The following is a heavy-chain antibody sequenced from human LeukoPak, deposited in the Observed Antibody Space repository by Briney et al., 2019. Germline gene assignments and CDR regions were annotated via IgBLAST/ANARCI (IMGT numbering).Heavy chain of an antibody. CDR3: ARHRSETTVTTIFDY. CDR2: IYSGDSDT. D-gene: IGHD4-11*01. Sequence: GESLKISCKGSGYSFTSYWIGWVRQMPGKGLEWMGIIYSGDSDTRYSPSFQGQVTISADKSISTAYLRWSSLKASDTAMYYCARHRSETTVTTIFDYWGQGTLVTVSS. V-gene: IGHV5-51*01. CDR1: GYSFTSYW. J-gene: IGHJ4*02.